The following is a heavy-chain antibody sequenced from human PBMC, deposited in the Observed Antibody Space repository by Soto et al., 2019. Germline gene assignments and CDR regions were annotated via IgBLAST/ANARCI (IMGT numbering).Heavy chain of an antibody. Sequence: GGSLRLSCAASGFTVSSNYMSWVRQAPGKGLECVSLIYSGGSTYYADSVKGRFTISRHSSKNTLYLQMNSLRTEDTAVYYCARVIYDFWSAEGSRNYYYYMDVWGKGTTVTVSS. J-gene: IGHJ6*03. CDR1: GFTVSSNY. V-gene: IGHV3-53*04. CDR3: ARVIYDFWSAEGSRNYYYYMDV. CDR2: IYSGGST. D-gene: IGHD3-3*01.